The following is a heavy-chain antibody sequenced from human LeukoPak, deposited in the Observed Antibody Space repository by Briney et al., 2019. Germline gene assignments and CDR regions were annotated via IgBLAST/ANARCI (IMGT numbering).Heavy chain of an antibody. J-gene: IGHJ4*02. CDR1: GFTFSSYS. CDR2: ISTSSSTI. D-gene: IGHD3-10*01. Sequence: GGSLRLSCAASGFTFSSYSMNWVRQAPGKGGEWVYYISTSSSTIYYPASVNGHFTISTHNAKNSLYLQMNSLRAEDTAVYYCARDGHGEFDFDYWGQGTLVTVSS. V-gene: IGHV3-48*04. CDR3: ARDGHGEFDFDY.